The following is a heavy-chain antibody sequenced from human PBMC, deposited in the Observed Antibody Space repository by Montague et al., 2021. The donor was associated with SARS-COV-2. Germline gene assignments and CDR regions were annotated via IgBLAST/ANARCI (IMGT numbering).Heavy chain of an antibody. D-gene: IGHD3-3*01. V-gene: IGHV4-34*01. CDR1: GRSFSGYY. CDR3: ARGLPITTFFDAYYGMDV. CDR2: INHSGST. Sequence: SETLSLTCAVYGRSFSGYYWSWIRQPPGKGLEWIGEINHSGSTNYNPSLKSRVTISVDTSKNQFSLKLSSVTAADTAVYYCARGLPITTFFDAYYGMDVWGQGTTVTVSS. J-gene: IGHJ6*02.